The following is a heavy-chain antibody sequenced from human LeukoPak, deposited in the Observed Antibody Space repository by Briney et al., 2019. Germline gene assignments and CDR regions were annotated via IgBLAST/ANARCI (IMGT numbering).Heavy chain of an antibody. Sequence: GGSLRLSCAASGFTFSSYAMDWVRQAPGKGLEWVSSISSSSSYIYYADSVKGRFTISRDNAQNSLYLQMNSLRAEDTAVYYCARERKGGATTFYYFDCWGQGILVTVSS. D-gene: IGHD5-24*01. CDR1: GFTFSSYA. CDR2: ISSSSSYI. V-gene: IGHV3-21*01. J-gene: IGHJ4*02. CDR3: ARERKGGATTFYYFDC.